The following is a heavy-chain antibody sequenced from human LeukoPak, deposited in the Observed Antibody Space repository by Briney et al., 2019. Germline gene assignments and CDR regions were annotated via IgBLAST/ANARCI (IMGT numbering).Heavy chain of an antibody. D-gene: IGHD3-10*01. V-gene: IGHV5-51*01. CDR2: IFYGGSDT. J-gene: IGHJ4*02. CDR1: GYSFPNYW. CDR3: ARQGFFGELPTHFDY. Sequence: GESLKISCKGSGYSFPNYWIGWVRQMPGKGVEWMGIIFYGGSDTRYSPSFQCQVTISAAKFTSTGYLQWSSLKASDTAMYYCARQGFFGELPTHFDYWGQGTLLTVSS.